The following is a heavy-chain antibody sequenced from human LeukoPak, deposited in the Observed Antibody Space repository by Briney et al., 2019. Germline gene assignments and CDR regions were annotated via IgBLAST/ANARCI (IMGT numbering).Heavy chain of an antibody. V-gene: IGHV3-74*01. D-gene: IGHD6-13*01. CDR3: ARSQGIAAAGPAFDI. Sequence: PGGSLRLSCAASGFTFSSYWMHWVRQAPGKGLVWVSRINSDGSSTSYADSVKGRFTISRDNAKNTLYLQMNSLRAEDTAVYYCARSQGIAAAGPAFDIWGQGTMVTVSS. J-gene: IGHJ3*02. CDR1: GFTFSSYW. CDR2: INSDGSST.